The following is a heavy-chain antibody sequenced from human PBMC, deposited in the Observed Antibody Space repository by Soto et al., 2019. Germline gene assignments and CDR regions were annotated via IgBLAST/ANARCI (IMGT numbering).Heavy chain of an antibody. CDR3: TTDRDLIFGVPYGMGV. J-gene: IGHJ6*02. Sequence: PGGSLRLSCAASGFTFSNAWMSWVRQAPGKGLEWVGRIKSKTDGGTTDYAAPVKGRFTISRDDSKNTLYLQMNSLKTEDTAVYYCTTDRDLIFGVPYGMGVWGQGTTVTSP. CDR2: IKSKTDGGTT. CDR1: GFTFSNAW. V-gene: IGHV3-15*01. D-gene: IGHD3-3*01.